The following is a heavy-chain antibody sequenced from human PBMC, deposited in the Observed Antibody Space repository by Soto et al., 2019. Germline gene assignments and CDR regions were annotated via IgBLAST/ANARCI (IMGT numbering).Heavy chain of an antibody. CDR2: IGTAGDT. J-gene: IGHJ3*02. D-gene: IGHD6-19*01. CDR1: GFTFSSYD. CDR3: ARTLGHIAVAGTPGAFDI. Sequence: GGSLRLSCAASGFTFSSYDMHWVRQATGKGLEWVSAIGTAGDTYYPGSVKGRFTISRENAKNSLYLQMNSLRAEDTAVYYCARTLGHIAVAGTPGAFDIWGQGTMVTVS. V-gene: IGHV3-13*01.